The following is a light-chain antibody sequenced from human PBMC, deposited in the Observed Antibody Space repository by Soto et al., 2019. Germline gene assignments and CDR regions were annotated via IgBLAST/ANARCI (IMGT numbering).Light chain of an antibody. J-gene: IGKJ1*01. Sequence: EIVLTQSPGTLSLSPGERATLSCRASQSVTRSYLAWYQQKPGQAPRLLIYGAYKRATGIPDRFSGSESGTDFTLTISRLEPEDFAVYYCQEYGSSRTFGLGTKVDIK. V-gene: IGKV3-20*01. CDR2: GAY. CDR1: QSVTRSY. CDR3: QEYGSSRT.